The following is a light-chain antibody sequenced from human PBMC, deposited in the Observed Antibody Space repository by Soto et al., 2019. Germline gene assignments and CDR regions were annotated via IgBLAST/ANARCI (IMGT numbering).Light chain of an antibody. J-gene: IGLJ1*01. CDR3: SSYAGNNYYV. CDR1: SSDIGDYNY. Sequence: QSVLTQPPSASGSPGQSVTFSCTGTSSDIGDYNYVSWYQQHPGKAPKLMIYEVTKRPSGVPDRFSGSKSGNTASLTVSGLQADDEADYYCSSYAGNNYYVFGTGTKAIVL. CDR2: EVT. V-gene: IGLV2-8*01.